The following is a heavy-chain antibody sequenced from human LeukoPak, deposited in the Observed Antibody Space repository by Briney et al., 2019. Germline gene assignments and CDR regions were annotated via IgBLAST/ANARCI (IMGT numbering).Heavy chain of an antibody. Sequence: GALRLSCAASGFTFSSYAMHWVRQAPGKGLEWVAVISYDGSNKYYADSVKGRFTISRDNSKNTLYLQMNSLRAEDTAVYYCARELGYCSSTSCPSDGFDYWGQGTLVTVPS. CDR2: ISYDGSNK. J-gene: IGHJ4*02. V-gene: IGHV3-30*04. CDR1: GFTFSSYA. CDR3: ARELGYCSSTSCPSDGFDY. D-gene: IGHD2-2*01.